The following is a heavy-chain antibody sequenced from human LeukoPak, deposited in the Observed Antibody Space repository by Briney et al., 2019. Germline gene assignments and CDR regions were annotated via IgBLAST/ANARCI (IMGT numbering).Heavy chain of an antibody. CDR2: TYYRSKWYN. V-gene: IGHV6-1*01. D-gene: IGHD1-14*01. Sequence: SQTLSFTCGISGDSVSSNSAAWSWIRQSPSRGLEWLGRTYYRSKWYNDYAGFVKSRITINPDTSKNQFSLQLNSMTPEDTAVYYCARGAPNPGSLDYWGQGTLVTVSS. J-gene: IGHJ4*02. CDR1: GDSVSSNSAA. CDR3: ARGAPNPGSLDY.